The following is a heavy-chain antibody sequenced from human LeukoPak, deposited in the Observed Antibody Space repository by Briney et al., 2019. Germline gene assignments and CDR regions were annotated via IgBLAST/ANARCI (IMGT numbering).Heavy chain of an antibody. Sequence: GGSLRLSCAASGFTLRSYDMHWVRQVTGKGLEWVSAIGISDDTYYQGSVKGRFTISRENAKNSLYLQMNSLTAGDTAVYYCARGGIQVSGIDEIDYWGQGTLVTVSS. CDR1: GFTLRSYD. J-gene: IGHJ4*02. CDR3: ARGGIQVSGIDEIDY. V-gene: IGHV3-13*01. CDR2: IGISDDT. D-gene: IGHD6-19*01.